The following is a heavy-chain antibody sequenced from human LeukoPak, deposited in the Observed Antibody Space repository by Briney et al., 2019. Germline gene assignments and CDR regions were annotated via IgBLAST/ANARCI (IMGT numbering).Heavy chain of an antibody. CDR3: ARRIASAYALDS. V-gene: IGHV4-4*09. CDR1: GGSIIGAY. Sequence: KPSETLSLTCTVSGGSIIGAYWSWIRQPPGKGLEWIGYIYSSGITNYNPSLKSRVTMSVDTSKNQFSLNLSSVTAADTAVYYCARRIASAYALDSWGQGTLVTVSS. J-gene: IGHJ4*02. D-gene: IGHD3-16*01. CDR2: IYSSGIT.